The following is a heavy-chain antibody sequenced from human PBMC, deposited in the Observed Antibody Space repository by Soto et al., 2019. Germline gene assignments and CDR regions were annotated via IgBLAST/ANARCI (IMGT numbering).Heavy chain of an antibody. J-gene: IGHJ5*01. Sequence: QGQLVESGGGVVQPGRSLRLSCAASGFVFSGYGMHWVRQAPGKGLEWVGLISHDGSSEYYAESVRGRFTISRDNSKNTLYLQINSRTTEDTAVYYCATSRRHELVLWWVGPSARGTLVIVSS. D-gene: IGHD3-10*01. CDR3: ATSRRHELVLWWVGP. CDR2: ISHDGSSE. V-gene: IGHV3-30*03. CDR1: GFVFSGYG.